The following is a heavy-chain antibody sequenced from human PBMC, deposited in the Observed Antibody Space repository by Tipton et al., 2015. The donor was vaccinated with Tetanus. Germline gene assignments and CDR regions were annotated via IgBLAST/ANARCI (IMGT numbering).Heavy chain of an antibody. CDR1: GGSISGGRYY. CDR2: IYSSGST. D-gene: IGHD1-26*01. Sequence: TLSLTCTVSGGSISGGRYYRSWICQRPRKRLEWIGDIYSSGSTYSDPSLKGRVTISVDTSKNQFSLRLNSVTAADTAVYYCARDPARGAGGLNCFDYSGLGPLV. CDR3: ARDPARGAGGLNCFDY. V-gene: IGHV4-31*03. J-gene: IGHJ4*02.